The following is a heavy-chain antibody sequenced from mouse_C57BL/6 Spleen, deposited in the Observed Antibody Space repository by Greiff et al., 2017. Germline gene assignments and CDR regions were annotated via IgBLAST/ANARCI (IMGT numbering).Heavy chain of an antibody. J-gene: IGHJ3*01. D-gene: IGHD2-1*01. CDR2: INPNNGGT. CDR1: GYTFTDYN. V-gene: IGHV1-22*01. CDR3: ARDLGNYLFAY. Sequence: EVKLQESGPELVKPGASVTMSCKASGYTFTDYNMHWVKQSHGKSLEWIGYINPNNGGTSSNQKFKGKATLTVHKSSSTDYMELRSLTSEDSAVYYCARDLGNYLFAYWGQGTLVTVSA.